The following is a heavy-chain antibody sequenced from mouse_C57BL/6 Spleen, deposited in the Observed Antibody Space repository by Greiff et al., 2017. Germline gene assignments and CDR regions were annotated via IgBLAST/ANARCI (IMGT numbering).Heavy chain of an antibody. J-gene: IGHJ1*03. CDR3: ASTYYNGSSYERYLDV. CDR1: GFSLTSYG. D-gene: IGHD1-1*01. V-gene: IGHV2-2*01. Sequence: QVQLQQSGPGLVQPSQSLSITCTVSGFSLTSYGVHWVRQSPGKGLEWLGVIWSGGSTDYNAAFISRLSISKDNSKSQVFFKMNSRQADDTSIYYCASTYYNGSSYERYLDVWGTGTTVTVSS. CDR2: IWSGGST.